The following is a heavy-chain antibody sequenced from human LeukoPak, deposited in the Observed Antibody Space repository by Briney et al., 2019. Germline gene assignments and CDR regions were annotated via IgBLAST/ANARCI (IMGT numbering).Heavy chain of an antibody. V-gene: IGHV1-69*05. CDR2: IIPIFGTA. J-gene: IGHJ2*01. Sequence: GASVKVSCKASGGTFSSYAISWVRQAPGQGLEWMGGIIPIFGTASYAQKFQGRVTITTDESTSTAYMELSSLRSEDTAVYYCARGRIKRGYCSSTSCYQYFDLWGRGTLVTVSS. D-gene: IGHD2-2*01. CDR1: GGTFSSYA. CDR3: ARGRIKRGYCSSTSCYQYFDL.